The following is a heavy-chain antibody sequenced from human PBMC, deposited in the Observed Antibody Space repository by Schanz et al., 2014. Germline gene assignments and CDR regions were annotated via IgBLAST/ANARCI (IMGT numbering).Heavy chain of an antibody. Sequence: QVQLVQSGAEVKKPGSSVKVSCKASGGTFSSNGISWVRQAPGQGLECMGRVIPIRGTAHYAQKFQGRVTITADMSTSTAYMELSSLRSEDTAVYYCARVYRWQHILGHFDSWGQGSLVTVSS. V-gene: IGHV1-69*04. J-gene: IGHJ4*02. CDR2: VIPIRGTA. D-gene: IGHD6-13*01. CDR1: GGTFSSNG. CDR3: ARVYRWQHILGHFDS.